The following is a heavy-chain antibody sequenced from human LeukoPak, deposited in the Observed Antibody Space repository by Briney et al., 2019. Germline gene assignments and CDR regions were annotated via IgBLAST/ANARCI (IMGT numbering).Heavy chain of an antibody. CDR1: GYTFTSYA. V-gene: IGHV7-4-1*02. CDR3: ARDLGGYCSSTSCYNWFDP. Sequence: AASVKVSCKASGYTFTSYAMNWVRQAPGQGLEWMGWINTNTGIPTYAQGFTGRFVFSLDTSVSTAYLQISSLKAEDTAVYYCARDLGGYCSSTSCYNWFDPWGQGTLVTVSS. J-gene: IGHJ5*02. D-gene: IGHD2-2*01. CDR2: INTNTGIP.